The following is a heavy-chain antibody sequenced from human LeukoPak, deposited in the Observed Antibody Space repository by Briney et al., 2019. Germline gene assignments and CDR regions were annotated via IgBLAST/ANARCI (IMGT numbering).Heavy chain of an antibody. V-gene: IGHV3-21*01. CDR2: ISSSSSYI. D-gene: IGHD1-26*01. CDR3: ARDTGSGSYYSFIDY. CDR1: GFTFSTYS. Sequence: GGSLRLSCAASGFTFSTYSMNWVRQAPGKGLEWVSSISSSSSYIYYADSVKGRFTISRDNAKNSLYLQMNSLRAEDTAVYYCARDTGSGSYYSFIDYWGQGTLVTVSS. J-gene: IGHJ4*02.